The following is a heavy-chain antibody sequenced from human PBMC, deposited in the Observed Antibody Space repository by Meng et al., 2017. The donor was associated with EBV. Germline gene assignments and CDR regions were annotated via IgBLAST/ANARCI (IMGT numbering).Heavy chain of an antibody. CDR1: GHTFTSDD. J-gene: IGHJ5*02. CDR3: ARGVGTIFGVVIKNWFDP. Sequence: LVQSRAEVKMPGDSLQVSFKATGHTFTSDDINWVRMATGQRLEWMGWMNPNSGNTGYAQKYQGRVTMTRNTSISTAYMELSSLRSEDTAVYYCARGVGTIFGVVIKNWFDPWGQGTLVTVSS. D-gene: IGHD3-3*01. CDR2: MNPNSGNT. V-gene: IGHV1-8*01.